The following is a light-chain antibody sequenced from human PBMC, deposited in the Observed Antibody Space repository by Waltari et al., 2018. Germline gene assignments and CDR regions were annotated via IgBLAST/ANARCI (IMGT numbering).Light chain of an antibody. CDR2: EAS. CDR3: QNHERLPAT. V-gene: IGKV3-20*01. CDR1: QNMGRD. Sequence: EIVSTQSPGTLSLSPGERATLSCRASQNMGRDLVWYQQKPGQPPRLLISEASRRATGIPDRFSGSGSGTDFSLTISRLEPEDFAVYYCQNHERLPATFGQGTKVEIK. J-gene: IGKJ1*01.